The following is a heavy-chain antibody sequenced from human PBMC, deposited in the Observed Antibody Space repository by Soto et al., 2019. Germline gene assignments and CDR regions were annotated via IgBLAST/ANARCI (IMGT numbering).Heavy chain of an antibody. CDR2: IYYSGST. CDR1: GGSISSSSYY. D-gene: IGHD2-21*02. CDR3: ARSYGTPVVTRD. Sequence: QLQLQESGPGLVKPSETLSLTCTVSGGSISSSSYYWGWIRQPPGKGLEWIGSIYYSGSTYYNPSLKSRDPLXVXTSKNQFSLKLSSVPAADTAVYSCARSYGTPVVTRDWGQGTLVTVSS. J-gene: IGHJ4*02. V-gene: IGHV4-39*01.